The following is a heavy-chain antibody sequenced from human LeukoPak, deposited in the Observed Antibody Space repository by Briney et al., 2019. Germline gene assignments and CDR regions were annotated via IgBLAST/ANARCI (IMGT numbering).Heavy chain of an antibody. J-gene: IGHJ4*02. CDR1: GGSIRNYY. Sequence: SETLSLTCTVSGGSIRNYYWSWIRQPPGKGLEWIGYIYYSESTNKIFSLKSRVTISLDTSKNQFSLKLSSVTAADTAVYYCARQRCLGSSCHFDYWGQGTLVSVSS. CDR2: IYYSEST. V-gene: IGHV4-59*08. D-gene: IGHD6-13*01. CDR3: ARQRCLGSSCHFDY.